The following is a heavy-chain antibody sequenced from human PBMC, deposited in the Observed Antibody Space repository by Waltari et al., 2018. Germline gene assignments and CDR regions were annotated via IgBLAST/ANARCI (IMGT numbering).Heavy chain of an antibody. CDR2: IDGDGTTT. V-gene: IGHV3-74*01. CDR1: GFSISHFC. J-gene: IGHJ4*02. CDR3: TRDWRHMAFDY. Sequence: EIHLLESGGGLVQPGGSLRLSCTGSGFSISHFCMHWVRRTPGKGLLGVSRIDGDGTTTTYADSVKGRFTISRDNAKNTVYLDMSSLRVEDTAVYFCTRDWRHMAFDYWGQGTRVTVSS. D-gene: IGHD1-1*01.